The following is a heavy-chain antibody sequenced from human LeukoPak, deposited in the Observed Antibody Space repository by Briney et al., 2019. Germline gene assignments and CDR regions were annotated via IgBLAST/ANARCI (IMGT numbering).Heavy chain of an antibody. Sequence: PSETLSLTCAVYGGSFSGYYWSWIRQPPGKGLGWIGEINHSGSTNYNPSLKSRVTISVDTSKNQFSLKLSSVTAADTAVYYCARVSFMVRGVITPYYFDYWGQGTLVTVSS. CDR1: GGSFSGYY. CDR3: ARVSFMVRGVITPYYFDY. CDR2: INHSGST. J-gene: IGHJ4*02. D-gene: IGHD3-10*01. V-gene: IGHV4-34*01.